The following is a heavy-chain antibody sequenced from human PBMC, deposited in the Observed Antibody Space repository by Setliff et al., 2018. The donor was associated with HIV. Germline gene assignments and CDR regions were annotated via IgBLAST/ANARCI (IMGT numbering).Heavy chain of an antibody. Sequence: GGSLRLSCAASGFTFSTYAMSWVRQAPGKGLEWVSTISGSGGNTYYADSVKGRFTISRDNSKNTLYLQMNSLRAEDAAVYYCARDASISSPYDAFDIWGQGTMVTVSS. J-gene: IGHJ3*02. V-gene: IGHV3-23*01. CDR3: ARDASISSPYDAFDI. D-gene: IGHD6-6*01. CDR1: GFTFSTYA. CDR2: ISGSGGNT.